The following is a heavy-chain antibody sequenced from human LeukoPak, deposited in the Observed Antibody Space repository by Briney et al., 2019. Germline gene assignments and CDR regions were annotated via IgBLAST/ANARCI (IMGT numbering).Heavy chain of an antibody. CDR3: ARGSDYYDSSGYYHDEYFQH. V-gene: IGHV4-34*01. Sequence: PSETLSLTCAVYGGSFSGYYWSWIRQPPGKGLEWIGEINHSGSTNYNPSLKSRVTISVDTSKNQFSLKLSSVTAADTAVYYCARGSDYYDSSGYYHDEYFQHWGQGTLVTVSS. CDR1: GGSFSGYY. D-gene: IGHD3-22*01. CDR2: INHSGST. J-gene: IGHJ1*01.